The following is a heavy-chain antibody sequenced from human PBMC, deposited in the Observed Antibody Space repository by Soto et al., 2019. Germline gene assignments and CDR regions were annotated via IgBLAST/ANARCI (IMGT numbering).Heavy chain of an antibody. CDR1: GFTFTNYG. CDR2: IYYDGSKK. J-gene: IGHJ4*02. V-gene: IGHV3-33*01. D-gene: IGHD2-21*01. Sequence: QEQLLESGGGVVQPGRSLGLSCAASGFTFTNYGMHWVGQAPGKGLEWVAVIYYDGSKKYYADSVKGRFTISRDNSKNTLWLQMSTLRAEDTAVYYCARDIRSTYFDLWGQGTLVTVSS. CDR3: ARDIRSTYFDL.